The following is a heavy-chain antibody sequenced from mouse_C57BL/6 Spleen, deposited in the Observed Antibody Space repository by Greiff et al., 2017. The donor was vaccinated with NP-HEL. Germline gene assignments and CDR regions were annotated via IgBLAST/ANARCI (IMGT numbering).Heavy chain of an antibody. CDR3: AGLEDGASMAY. J-gene: IGHJ3*01. CDR1: GYTFTDYN. D-gene: IGHD2-3*01. V-gene: IGHV1-18*01. Sequence: VQLQQSGPELVKPGASVKIPCKASGYTFTDYNMDWVKQSHGKSLEWIGDIYPNNGGTIYNQKFKGKATLTVDKSSSTAYMELLSLTSEDTAVYYCAGLEDGASMAYWGQGTLVTVAA. CDR2: IYPNNGGT.